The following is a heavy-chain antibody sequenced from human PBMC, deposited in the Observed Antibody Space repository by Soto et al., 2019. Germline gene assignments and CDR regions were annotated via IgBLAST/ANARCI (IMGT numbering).Heavy chain of an antibody. J-gene: IGHJ4*02. V-gene: IGHV4-30-4*01. CDR2: IYYSGST. CDR1: VYSVSSGSY. CDR3: ARYSSSWHFAY. D-gene: IGHD6-13*01. Sequence: SETLSLTCTVSVYSVSSGSYWSWIRQPPGKGLEWIGYIYYSGSTYYNPSLKSRVTISVDTSKNQFSLKLSSVTAADTAVYYCARYSSSWHFAYWGQGTLVTVPS.